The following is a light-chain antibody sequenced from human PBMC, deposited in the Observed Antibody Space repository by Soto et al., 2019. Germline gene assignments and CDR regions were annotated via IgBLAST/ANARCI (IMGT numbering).Light chain of an antibody. J-gene: IGLJ3*02. Sequence: QTVVTQEPSFSVSPGGTVTLTCGLSSGSASTSYYPSWYQQTPGQAPRTLIYSTNTRSSGVPDRFSGSILGNKAALTITGAQADDESDYYCVLYMGSGIWVFGGGTKLT. CDR2: STN. CDR3: VLYMGSGIWV. CDR1: SGSASTSYY. V-gene: IGLV8-61*01.